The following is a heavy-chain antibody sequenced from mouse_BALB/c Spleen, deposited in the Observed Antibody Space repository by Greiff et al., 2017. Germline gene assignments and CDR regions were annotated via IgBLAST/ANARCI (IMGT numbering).Heavy chain of an antibody. CDR2: IDPANGNT. CDR3: ARSDGYYPYYYAMDY. CDR1: GFNIKDTY. D-gene: IGHD2-3*01. V-gene: IGHV14-3*02. J-gene: IGHJ4*01. Sequence: VQLKESGAELVKPGASVKLSCTASGFNIKDTYMHWVKQRPEQGLEWIGRIDPANGNTKYDPKFQGKATITADTSSNTAYLQLSSLTSEDTAVYYCARSDGYYPYYYAMDYWGQGTSVTVSS.